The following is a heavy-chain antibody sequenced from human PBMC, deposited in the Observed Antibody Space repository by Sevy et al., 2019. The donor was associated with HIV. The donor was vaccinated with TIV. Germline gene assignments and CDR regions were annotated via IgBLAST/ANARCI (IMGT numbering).Heavy chain of an antibody. V-gene: IGHV3-30-3*01. CDR1: GFAFSSHA. D-gene: IGHD6-13*01. CDR2: ISYEGTET. J-gene: IGHJ4*01. Sequence: GGSLRLSCAASGFAFSSHAMHWVRQAPGKGLEWVATISYEGTETFYAASVGGRFTISRDNSKNMLSLQINSLRPEDTANCYCARDGGYSIKWYPLYWGHGTLVTVSS. CDR3: ARDGGYSIKWYPLY.